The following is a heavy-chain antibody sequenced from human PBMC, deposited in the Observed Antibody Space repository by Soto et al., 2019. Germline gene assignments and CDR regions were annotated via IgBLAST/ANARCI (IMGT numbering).Heavy chain of an antibody. D-gene: IGHD7-27*01. CDR1: GGSLSISTDY. CDR2: IYYGGST. V-gene: IGHV4-61*01. J-gene: IGHJ4*02. CDR3: AKNWNWGSLVH. Sequence: SETLSLTCTASGGSLSISTDYWSWIRQSPGKGLEWIGFIYYGGSTNYNPSLKSRVTISVDTPKNQFSLKLSSVTAADTAVYYCAKNWNWGSLVHWGQGTLVTVSS.